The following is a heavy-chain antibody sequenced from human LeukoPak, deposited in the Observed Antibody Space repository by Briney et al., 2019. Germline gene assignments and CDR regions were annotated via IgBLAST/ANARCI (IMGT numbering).Heavy chain of an antibody. CDR2: ISSSGSTI. CDR3: ARGAYYYDSSGAFDY. J-gene: IGHJ4*02. Sequence: GGSLRLSCAASGFTFSSYEMNWVRQAPGKGREGVSYISSSGSTIYYADSVKGRFTISRDNAKNSLYLQMNSLRAEDTAVYYCARGAYYYDSSGAFDYWGQGTLVTVSS. CDR1: GFTFSSYE. D-gene: IGHD3-22*01. V-gene: IGHV3-48*03.